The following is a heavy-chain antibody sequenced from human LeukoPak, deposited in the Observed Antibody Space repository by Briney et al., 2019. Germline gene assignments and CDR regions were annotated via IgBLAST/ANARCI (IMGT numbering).Heavy chain of an antibody. J-gene: IGHJ4*02. CDR3: ARDPDYGDPY. CDR1: GFSFSDSY. V-gene: IGHV3-11*01. Sequence: PGGSLRLSCSASGFSFSDSYMSWFRLSPEKGPEWIAYITSSGTTTEYADSVKGRFTISRVNAKNSLYLQMNSLRPEDTAVYYCARDPDYGDPYWGQGTLVTVSS. D-gene: IGHD4/OR15-4a*01. CDR2: ITSSGTTT.